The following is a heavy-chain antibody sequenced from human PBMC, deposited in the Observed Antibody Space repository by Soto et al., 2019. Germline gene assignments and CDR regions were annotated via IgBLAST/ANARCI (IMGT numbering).Heavy chain of an antibody. CDR3: ARDLYVLRYFDWFDDY. D-gene: IGHD3-9*01. CDR2: ISSSSSTI. V-gene: IGHV3-48*02. Sequence: GVSLRLSCAASGFTFSSYSMNWVRQAPGKGLEWVSYISSSSSTIYYADSVKGRFTISRDNAKNSLYLQMNSLRDEDTAVYYCARDLYVLRYFDWFDDYWGQGTLVTVSS. J-gene: IGHJ4*02. CDR1: GFTFSSYS.